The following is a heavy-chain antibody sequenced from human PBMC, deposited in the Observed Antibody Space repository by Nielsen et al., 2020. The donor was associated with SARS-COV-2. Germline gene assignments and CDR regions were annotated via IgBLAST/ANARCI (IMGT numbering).Heavy chain of an antibody. CDR2: ISAYNGNT. CDR3: ARTRGYGYGSLVYYYYGMDV. Sequence: WVRQAPGQGLEWMGWISAYNGNTNYAQKLQGRVTMTTDTSTSTAYMELSSLRSEDTAVYYCARTRGYGYGSLVYYYYGMDVWGQGTTVTVSS. V-gene: IGHV1-18*01. D-gene: IGHD5-18*01. J-gene: IGHJ6*02.